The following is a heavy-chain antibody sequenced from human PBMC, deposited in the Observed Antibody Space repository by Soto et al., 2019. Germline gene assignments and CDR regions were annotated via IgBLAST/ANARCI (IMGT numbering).Heavy chain of an antibody. CDR3: ARDSLRGVVADTTYGMDV. V-gene: IGHV1-69*06. CDR1: GGTFSSYA. J-gene: IGHJ6*02. D-gene: IGHD2-15*01. CDR2: IIPIFGTA. Sequence: SVKVSCKASGGTFSSYAISWVRQAPGQGLEWMGGIIPIFGTANYAQKFQGRVTITADKSTSTAYMELGSLRSEDTAVYYCARDSLRGVVADTTYGMDVWGQGTAVTVAS.